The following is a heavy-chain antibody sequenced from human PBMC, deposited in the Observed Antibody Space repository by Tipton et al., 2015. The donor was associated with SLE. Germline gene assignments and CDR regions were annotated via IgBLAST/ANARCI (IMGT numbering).Heavy chain of an antibody. V-gene: IGHV3-7*01. D-gene: IGHD6-13*01. J-gene: IGHJ4*02. Sequence: SLRLSCAASGFTFSGYWMSWVRQAPGKGLEWVANIKQDGRERYYVDSVKGRFTISRDNAKNSLYLQMNSLRAEDTAVYYCARGEPGYSSSWYVGGGDYWGQGTLVTVSS. CDR1: GFTFSGYW. CDR3: ARGEPGYSSSWYVGGGDY. CDR2: IKQDGRER.